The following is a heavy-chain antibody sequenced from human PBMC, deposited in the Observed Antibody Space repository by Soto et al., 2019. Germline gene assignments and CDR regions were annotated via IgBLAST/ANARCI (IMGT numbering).Heavy chain of an antibody. V-gene: IGHV3-7*05. CDR1: GFTFSSYW. D-gene: IGHD3-10*01. J-gene: IGHJ3*02. CDR2: IKQDGSEK. Sequence: EVQLVESGGGLVQPGGSLRLSCAASGFTFSSYWMSWVRQAPGKGLEWVANIKQDGSEKYYVDSVKGRFTISRDNAKNSLYLQMNSLRAEDTAVYYCARDEGERITMVRGVIMSVLPHAFDIWGQGTMVTVSS. CDR3: ARDEGERITMVRGVIMSVLPHAFDI.